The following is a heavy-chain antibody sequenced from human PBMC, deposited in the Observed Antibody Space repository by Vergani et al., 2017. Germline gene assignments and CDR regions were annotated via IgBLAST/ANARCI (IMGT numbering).Heavy chain of an antibody. D-gene: IGHD2-2*01. CDR3: ARVGTSSNRDYFDD. V-gene: IGHV1-2*02. CDR1: GYTFTDYF. J-gene: IGHJ4*02. Sequence: QVQLVQSGAEVKKPGASVKVSCKASGYTFTDYFMHWVRQAPGQGLEWMGWFNPNSGGTNYAQKFQGRVTMTRDTSISTAYMELSTVGTDDTAVYNVARVGTSSNRDYFDDWGQGTLVTVSS. CDR2: FNPNSGGT.